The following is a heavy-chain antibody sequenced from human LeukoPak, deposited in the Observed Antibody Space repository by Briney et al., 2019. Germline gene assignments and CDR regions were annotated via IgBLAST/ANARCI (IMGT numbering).Heavy chain of an antibody. CDR3: AKEYSGSYYVSAFDI. D-gene: IGHD1-26*01. CDR2: ISGSGGST. Sequence: GGSLRLSCAASGFTFSSYAMSWVRLAPGKGLEWVSAISGSGGSTYYADSVKGRFSISRDNSKNTLYLQMNSLRAEDTAVYYCAKEYSGSYYVSAFDIWGQGTMVTVSS. J-gene: IGHJ3*02. V-gene: IGHV3-23*01. CDR1: GFTFSSYA.